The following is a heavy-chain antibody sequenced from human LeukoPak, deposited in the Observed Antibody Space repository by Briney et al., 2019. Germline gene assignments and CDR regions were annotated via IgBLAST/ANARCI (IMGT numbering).Heavy chain of an antibody. D-gene: IGHD6-13*01. J-gene: IGHJ5*02. CDR1: GGSVSSYY. CDR3: ARPGGGIAAAGGWFDP. V-gene: IGHV4-39*01. CDR2: IYYSGCT. Sequence: SETLSLTCSVSGGSVSSYYWGWIRQPPGKGLEWIGSIYYSGCTYYNPSLKSRVTISVDTSKNQFSLKLSSVTAADTAVYYCARPGGGIAAAGGWFDPWGQGTLVTVSS.